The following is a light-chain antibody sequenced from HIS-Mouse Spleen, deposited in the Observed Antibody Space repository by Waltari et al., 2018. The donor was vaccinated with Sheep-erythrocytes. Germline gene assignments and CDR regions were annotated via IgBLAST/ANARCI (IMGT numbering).Light chain of an antibody. CDR1: QSISSY. CDR3: QQSYSTPPLT. V-gene: IGKV1-39*01. Sequence: DIQMTQSPSSLSASVGDRVPITCRASQSISSYFNWYQQKPGKAPKLLIYAASSLQSWVPSMFSGSGSGTDFTLTISSLQPEDFATYYCQQSYSTPPLTFGGGTKVEIK. J-gene: IGKJ4*01. CDR2: AAS.